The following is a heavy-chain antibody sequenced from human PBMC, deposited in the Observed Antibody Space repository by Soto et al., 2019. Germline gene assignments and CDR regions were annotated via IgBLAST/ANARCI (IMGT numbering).Heavy chain of an antibody. CDR1: GFTFSSYG. V-gene: IGHV3-33*01. CDR3: ARDYYYDSSGYFDY. D-gene: IGHD3-22*01. J-gene: IGHJ4*02. CDR2: IWYDGSNK. Sequence: PWGSLRLSCAASGFTFSSYGMHWVRQDPGKGLEWVAVIWYDGSNKYYADSVKGRFTISRDNSKNTLYLQMNSLRAEDTAVYYCARDYYYDSSGYFDYWGQGTLVTVSS.